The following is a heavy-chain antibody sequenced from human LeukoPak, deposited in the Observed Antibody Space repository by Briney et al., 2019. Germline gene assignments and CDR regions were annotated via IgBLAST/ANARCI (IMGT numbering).Heavy chain of an antibody. CDR1: GGTFSSYA. V-gene: IGHV1-69*04. Sequence: AASVTVSCTASGGTFSSYAISWVRQAPGQGLEWMGRIIPILGIANYAQKFQGRVTITADKSTSTAYMELSSLRSEDTAVHYCARYGSGSYSYWGQGTLVTVSS. J-gene: IGHJ4*02. D-gene: IGHD3-10*01. CDR2: IIPILGIA. CDR3: ARYGSGSYSY.